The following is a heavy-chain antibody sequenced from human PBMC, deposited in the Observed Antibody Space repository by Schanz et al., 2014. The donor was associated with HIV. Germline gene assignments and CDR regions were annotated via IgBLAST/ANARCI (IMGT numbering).Heavy chain of an antibody. V-gene: IGHV1-18*01. D-gene: IGHD3-9*01. CDR1: GYTFASYG. CDR2: ISPYNGDR. J-gene: IGHJ4*03. Sequence: VQLLQSGAEVKKPGASVKVSCKTSGYTFASYGITWVRQAPGQGLDWVGWISPYNGDRKYDQKFQGRVTLTTDTSTNTAYMELRSLRSDDTAVYYCAKGQDWPGPQLDHWGHGSLXXVSS. CDR3: AKGQDWPGPQLDH.